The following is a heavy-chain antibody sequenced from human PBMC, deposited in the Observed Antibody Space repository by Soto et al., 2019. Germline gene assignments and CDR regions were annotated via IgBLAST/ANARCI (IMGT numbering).Heavy chain of an antibody. CDR1: GGSISSTNYY. CDR3: GRHIVGTTPHPRNWFDS. D-gene: IGHD1-26*01. V-gene: IGHV4-39*01. Sequence: QLQLQESGPGLVKASETLSLTCTVSGGSISSTNYYWGWIRQPPGKGLEWIGSISYSGSTYYMPSLNSPLTLSVETSMNQFSLKLKSVTAADTAVYYCGRHIVGTTPHPRNWFDSWGQGALVTVAS. CDR2: ISYSGST. J-gene: IGHJ5*01.